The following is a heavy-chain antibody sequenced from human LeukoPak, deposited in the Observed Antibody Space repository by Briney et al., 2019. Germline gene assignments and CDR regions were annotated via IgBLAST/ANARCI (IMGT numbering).Heavy chain of an antibody. Sequence: SETLSLTCTVSGGSISSGSYYWSWIRQPAGKGLEWIGRIYTSGSTNYNPSLKSRVTISVDTSKNQFSLKLSSVTAADTAVYYCARVESFPLRNAFDIWGQGTMVTVSS. CDR3: ARVESFPLRNAFDI. D-gene: IGHD1-14*01. CDR1: GGSISSGSYY. CDR2: IYTSGST. V-gene: IGHV4-61*02. J-gene: IGHJ3*02.